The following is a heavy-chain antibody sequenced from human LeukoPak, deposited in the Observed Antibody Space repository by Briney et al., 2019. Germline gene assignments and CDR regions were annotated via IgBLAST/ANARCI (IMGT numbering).Heavy chain of an antibody. CDR3: ARDYYSGSYYGEY. D-gene: IGHD1-26*01. Sequence: ASVKVSCKASGYTFTNYGITWVRQAPGQGLEWMGWISAYNGNTNYAQRLQGRVTVTTDTSTSTAYMELRSLRFDDTAVYYCARDYYSGSYYGEYWGQGTLVTVSS. CDR1: GYTFTNYG. CDR2: ISAYNGNT. J-gene: IGHJ4*02. V-gene: IGHV1-18*01.